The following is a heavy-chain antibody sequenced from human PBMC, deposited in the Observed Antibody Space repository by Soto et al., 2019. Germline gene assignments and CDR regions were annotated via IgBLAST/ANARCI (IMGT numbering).Heavy chain of an antibody. CDR3: PREGYTAAALYYFDY. J-gene: IGHJ4*02. V-gene: IGHV4-59*01. CDR2: IYYSGST. Sequence: PSETLSLTCTVAGGSISSYYWSWIRQPPGKGLEWIGYIYYSGSTNYNPSLKSRVTISVDTSKNQFSLKLSSVTAADTAVYYCPREGYTAAALYYFDYWGQGTLVTVSS. D-gene: IGHD6-13*01. CDR1: GGSISSYY.